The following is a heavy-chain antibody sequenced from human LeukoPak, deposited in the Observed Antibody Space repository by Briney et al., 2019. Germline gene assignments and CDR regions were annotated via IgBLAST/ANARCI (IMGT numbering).Heavy chain of an antibody. CDR1: GFTVSSYA. V-gene: IGHV3-30-3*01. D-gene: IGHD5-24*01. Sequence: AGGSLRLSCAASGFTVSSYAMHWVRQAPGKGLEWVAVISYDGSNKYYADSVKGRFTISRDNSKNTLFLQMNSMRGEDTAVYYCARDRTRDGYNQGRVFDYWGQGTLVTVSS. CDR2: ISYDGSNK. CDR3: ARDRTRDGYNQGRVFDY. J-gene: IGHJ4*02.